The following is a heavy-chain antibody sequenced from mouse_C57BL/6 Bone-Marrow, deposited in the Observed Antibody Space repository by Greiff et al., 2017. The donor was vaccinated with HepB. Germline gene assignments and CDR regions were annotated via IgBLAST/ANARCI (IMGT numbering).Heavy chain of an antibody. J-gene: IGHJ1*03. V-gene: IGHV1-55*01. Sequence: QVQLKQPGAELVKPGASVKMSCKASGYTFTSYWITWVKQRPGQGLEWIGDIYPDSVSTNYNEKFKSKSTLTVDTSSSTAYMQLSSLTSEDSAVYYCARSRYYDYDKGYFDVWGTGTTVTVSS. CDR2: IYPDSVST. CDR1: GYTFTSYW. CDR3: ARSRYYDYDKGYFDV. D-gene: IGHD2-4*01.